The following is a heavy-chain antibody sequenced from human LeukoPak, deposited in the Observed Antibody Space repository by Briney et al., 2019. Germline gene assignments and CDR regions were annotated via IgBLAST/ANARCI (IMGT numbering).Heavy chain of an antibody. D-gene: IGHD7-27*01. CDR2: ISSNGGST. Sequence: SGGSLRLSCAASGFTFSSYAMHWVRQAPGKGLEYVSAISSNGGSTYYANSVKGRFTISRDNSKSTLYLQMGSLRAEDMAVYYCAREGPELGNAFDIWGQGTMVAVSS. V-gene: IGHV3-64*01. J-gene: IGHJ3*02. CDR3: AREGPELGNAFDI. CDR1: GFTFSSYA.